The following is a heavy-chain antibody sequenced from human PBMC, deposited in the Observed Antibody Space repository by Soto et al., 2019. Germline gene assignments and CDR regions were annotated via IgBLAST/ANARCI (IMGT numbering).Heavy chain of an antibody. CDR3: ARATHMGGYDWYYYYYMDV. J-gene: IGHJ6*03. D-gene: IGHD5-12*01. Sequence: GGSLRLSCAASGFTFSSYWMSWVRQAPGKGLEWVANIKQDGSEKYYVDSVKGRFTISRDNAKNSLYLQMNSLRAEDTAVYYCARATHMGGYDWYYYYYMDVWGKGTTVTVSS. V-gene: IGHV3-7*01. CDR2: IKQDGSEK. CDR1: GFTFSSYW.